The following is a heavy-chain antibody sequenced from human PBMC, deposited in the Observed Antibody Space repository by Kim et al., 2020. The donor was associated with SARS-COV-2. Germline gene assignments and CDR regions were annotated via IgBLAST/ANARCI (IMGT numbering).Heavy chain of an antibody. CDR3: ARDRGFCSGGSCRGWFDY. Sequence: ASVKVSCKASGYTFTGYYMHWVRQAPGQGLEWMGWINPNSGGTNYAQKFQGRVTMTRDTSISTAYMELSRLRSDDTAVYYCARDRGFCSGGSCRGWFDYWGQGTLVTVSS. D-gene: IGHD2-15*01. CDR1: GYTFTGYY. CDR2: INPNSGGT. V-gene: IGHV1-2*02. J-gene: IGHJ4*02.